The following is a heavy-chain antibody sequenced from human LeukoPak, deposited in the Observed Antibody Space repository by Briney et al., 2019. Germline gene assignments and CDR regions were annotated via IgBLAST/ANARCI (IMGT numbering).Heavy chain of an antibody. J-gene: IGHJ4*02. CDR1: GFTFSSYE. D-gene: IGHD3-22*01. V-gene: IGHV3-48*03. Sequence: GGSLRLSCAASGFTFSSYEMNWVRQAPGKGLEWVSYISSSGSTIYYADSVKGRFTISRDNAKNSLYLQMNSLRAEDTAVYYCARVGPRSYITMIVVVAHFDYWGQGTLVTVSS. CDR3: ARVGPRSYITMIVVVAHFDY. CDR2: ISSSGSTI.